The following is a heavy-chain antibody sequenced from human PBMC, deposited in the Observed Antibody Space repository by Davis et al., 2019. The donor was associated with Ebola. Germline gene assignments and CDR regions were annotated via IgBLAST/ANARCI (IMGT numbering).Heavy chain of an antibody. CDR2: IYWDDDK. V-gene: IGHV2-5*02. J-gene: IGHJ2*01. Sequence: SGPTLVKPTQTLTLTCSFSGFSLATSGLSVGWIRQPPGEALEWLAHIYWDDDKRYSPSLRSRLTITKDTSKNQVVLTMSNMDPVDTATYYCAHQYIAAAGSYWYFDLWGRGTLVTVSS. D-gene: IGHD6-13*01. CDR3: AHQYIAAAGSYWYFDL. CDR1: GFSLATSGLS.